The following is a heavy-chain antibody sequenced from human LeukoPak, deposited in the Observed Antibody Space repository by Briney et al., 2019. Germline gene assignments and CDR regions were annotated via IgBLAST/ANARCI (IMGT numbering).Heavy chain of an antibody. J-gene: IGHJ4*02. Sequence: GASVKVSCKASGGTFSSYAISWVRQAPGQGLEWMGRIIPILGIANYAQKFQGRVTITADTPTSTAYMELRSLRSDDTAVYYCARGLGTSDDYWGQGTLVTVSS. CDR1: GGTFSSYA. CDR2: IIPILGIA. D-gene: IGHD3-10*01. CDR3: ARGLGTSDDY. V-gene: IGHV1-69*04.